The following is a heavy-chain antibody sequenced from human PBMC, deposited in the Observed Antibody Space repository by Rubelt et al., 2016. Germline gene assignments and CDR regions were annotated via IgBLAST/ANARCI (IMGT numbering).Heavy chain of an antibody. V-gene: IGHV3-30*18. Sequence: QVQLVESGGGVVQPGRSLRLSCAASGFTFSSYGMHWVRQAPGKGLEWVAVISYDGSNKYYAGSVKGRFTIARDNSKNTLYLQMNSLRAEDTAVYYCAKAHSSSWPYFDYWGQGTLVTVSS. J-gene: IGHJ4*02. CDR3: AKAHSSSWPYFDY. CDR1: GFTFSSYG. D-gene: IGHD6-13*01. CDR2: ISYDGSNK.